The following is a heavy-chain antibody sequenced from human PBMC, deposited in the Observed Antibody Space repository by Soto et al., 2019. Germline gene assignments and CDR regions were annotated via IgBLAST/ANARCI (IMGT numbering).Heavy chain of an antibody. D-gene: IGHD3-9*01. J-gene: IGHJ4*02. CDR3: TTTEYYDILTGYRDY. CDR2: IKSKTDGGTT. V-gene: IGHV3-15*01. CDR1: GFTFSNAW. Sequence: GGSLRLSCAASGFTFSNAWMSWVRQAPGKGLEWVGRIKSKTDGGTTDYAAPVKGRFTISRDDSKNTLYLQMNSLKTEDTAVYYCTTTEYYDILTGYRDYWGQGTLVTVSS.